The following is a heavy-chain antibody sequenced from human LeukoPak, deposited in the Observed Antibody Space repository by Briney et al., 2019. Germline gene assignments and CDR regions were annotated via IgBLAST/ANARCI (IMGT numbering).Heavy chain of an antibody. V-gene: IGHV4-59*01. CDR1: GGSISSYY. CDR2: IYYSGYT. J-gene: IGHJ4*02. CDR3: ARDHSSSSPPKY. D-gene: IGHD6-6*01. Sequence: PSETLSLTXTVSGGSISSYYWSWIRQPPGKGLEWIGYIYYSGYTNYNPSLKSRVTISVDTSKNQFSLKLSSVTAADTAVYYCARDHSSSSPPKYWGQGTLVTVSS.